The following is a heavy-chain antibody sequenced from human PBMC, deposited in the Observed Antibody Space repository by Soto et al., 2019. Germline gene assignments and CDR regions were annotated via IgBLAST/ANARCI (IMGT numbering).Heavy chain of an antibody. Sequence: ASVKVSCKASGGTFSSYAISWVRQAPGQGLEWMGGIIPIFGTANYAQKFQGRVTITADESTSTAYMELSSLRSEDTAVYYCARGFHDYGDFHFDYWGQGTLVTVSS. CDR3: ARGFHDYGDFHFDY. CDR1: GGTFSSYA. J-gene: IGHJ4*02. D-gene: IGHD4-17*01. V-gene: IGHV1-69*13. CDR2: IIPIFGTA.